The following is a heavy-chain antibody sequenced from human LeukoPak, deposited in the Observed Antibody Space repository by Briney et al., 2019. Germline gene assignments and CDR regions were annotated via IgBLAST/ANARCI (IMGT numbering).Heavy chain of an antibody. CDR2: ISWNSGSI. J-gene: IGHJ4*02. V-gene: IGHV3-9*03. D-gene: IGHD6-13*01. CDR3: ATSSSWSYYFDY. CDR1: GFTFDDYA. Sequence: GGSLRLSCAASGFTFDDYAMHWVRQAPGKGLEWVSGISWNSGSIGYADSVKGRFTISRDNAKNSLYLQMNSLRAEDMALYYCATSSSWSYYFDYWGQGTLVTVSS.